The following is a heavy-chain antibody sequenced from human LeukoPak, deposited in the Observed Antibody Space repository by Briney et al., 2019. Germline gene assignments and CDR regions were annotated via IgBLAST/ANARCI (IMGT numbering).Heavy chain of an antibody. CDR2: IIPIFGTA. CDR1: GGTFSSYA. V-gene: IGHV1-69*05. J-gene: IGHJ4*02. Sequence: ASVKVSCKASGGTFSSYAISWVRQAPGQGLERMGRIIPIFGTANYAQKFQGRVTITTDESTSTAYMELSSLRSEDTAGHYCASQPLRRNSSGPPQEFDYWGQGTLVTVSS. D-gene: IGHD3-22*01. CDR3: ASQPLRRNSSGPPQEFDY.